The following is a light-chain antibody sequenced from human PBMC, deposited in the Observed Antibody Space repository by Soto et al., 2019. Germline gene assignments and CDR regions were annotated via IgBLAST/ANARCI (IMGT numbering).Light chain of an antibody. J-gene: IGKJ1*01. CDR2: DAS. CDR1: QTITNR. V-gene: IGKV1-5*01. CDR3: QHYGGLWT. Sequence: DIQMTQSPSTVSASVGDRVTITCRASQTITNRLAWYQRKPGKAPKVLIYDASNLESGVPSRFSGRGSGTEFILTIISLQPDDFASDYCQHYGGLWTFGQGTKVEVK.